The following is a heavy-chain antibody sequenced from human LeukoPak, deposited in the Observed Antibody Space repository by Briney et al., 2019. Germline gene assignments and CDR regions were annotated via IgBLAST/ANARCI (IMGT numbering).Heavy chain of an antibody. CDR3: ARHPGGHTIDY. CDR2: INPSGGST. J-gene: IGHJ4*02. D-gene: IGHD5-18*01. CDR1: GYTFTSYY. V-gene: IGHV1-46*01. Sequence: GASVKVSCKASGYTFTSYYMHWVRQAPGQGLEWMGIINPSGGSTSYAQKFQGRVTMTRDTSTSTVYMELSSLRSEDTAMYYCARHPGGHTIDYWGQGTLVTVSS.